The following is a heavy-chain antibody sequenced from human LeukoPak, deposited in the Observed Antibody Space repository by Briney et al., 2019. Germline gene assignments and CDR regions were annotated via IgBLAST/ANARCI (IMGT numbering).Heavy chain of an antibody. J-gene: IGHJ4*02. D-gene: IGHD2-2*01. CDR2: MNPNSGNT. CDR1: GYTFTSYD. Sequence: GASVKVSCKASGYTFTSYDINWVRRAPGQGLEWVGWMNPNSGNTGYAQKFQGRVTMTRNTSISTAYMELSSLRSEDTAVYYCARDGPIVVVPAASNFDYWGQGTLVTVSS. V-gene: IGHV1-8*01. CDR3: ARDGPIVVVPAASNFDY.